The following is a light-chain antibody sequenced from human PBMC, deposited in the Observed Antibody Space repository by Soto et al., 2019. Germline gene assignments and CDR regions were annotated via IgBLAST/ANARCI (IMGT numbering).Light chain of an antibody. CDR2: DAS. CDR3: QQYNTYSWT. J-gene: IGKJ1*01. CDR1: QSISSW. V-gene: IGKV1-5*01. Sequence: DIQMTQSPSTLSASVGDRVTITCRASQSISSWLAWYQQKPGKAPKLLIYDASSLEIGVPSRCSGSGSGTEFTLTISSLQADDFATYYCQQYNTYSWTFGQGTKVEIK.